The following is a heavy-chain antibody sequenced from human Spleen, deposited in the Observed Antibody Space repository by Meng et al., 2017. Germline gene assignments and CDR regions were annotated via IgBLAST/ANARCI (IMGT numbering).Heavy chain of an antibody. CDR2: ISSSGSTI. Sequence: GGSLRLSCAASGFTFSDYYMSWIRQAPGKGLEWVSYISSSGSTIYYADSVRGRFTISRDNAKNSLYLQMSSLRAEDTALYYCARTGIAVAGCFDYWGQGTLVTVSS. D-gene: IGHD6-19*01. CDR3: ARTGIAVAGCFDY. CDR1: GFTFSDYY. V-gene: IGHV3-11*04. J-gene: IGHJ4*02.